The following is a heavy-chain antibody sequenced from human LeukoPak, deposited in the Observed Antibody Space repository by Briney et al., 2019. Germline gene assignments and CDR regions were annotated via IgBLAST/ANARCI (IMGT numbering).Heavy chain of an antibody. J-gene: IGHJ4*02. CDR2: IYYSGST. CDR1: GGSISSYY. D-gene: IGHD2-2*01. Sequence: SETLSLTCTVSGGSISSYYWSWIRQPPGKGLEWIGYIYYSGSTNYNPSLKSRVTISVDTSKNQFSLKPSSVTAADTAVYYCARSPDIVVVPAANYFDYWGQGTLVTVSS. CDR3: ARSPDIVVVPAANYFDY. V-gene: IGHV4-59*01.